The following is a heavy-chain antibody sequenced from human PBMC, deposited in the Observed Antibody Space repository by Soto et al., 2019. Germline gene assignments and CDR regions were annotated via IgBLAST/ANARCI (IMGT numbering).Heavy chain of an antibody. Sequence: SETLSLTCAVYGGSFSGYYWSWIRQPPGKGLEWIGEINHSGSTNYNPSLKSRVTISVDTSKNQFSLKLSSVTAADTAVYYCARGGLRFLEWLLRMVAFDIWGQGTMVTVSS. V-gene: IGHV4-34*01. CDR1: GGSFSGYY. J-gene: IGHJ3*02. CDR3: ARGGLRFLEWLLRMVAFDI. D-gene: IGHD3-3*01. CDR2: INHSGST.